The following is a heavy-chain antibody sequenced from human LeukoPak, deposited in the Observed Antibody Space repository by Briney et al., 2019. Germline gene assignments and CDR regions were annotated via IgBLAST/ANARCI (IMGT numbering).Heavy chain of an antibody. CDR1: GFTFSSYA. J-gene: IGHJ4*02. CDR3: AKLWFGEFHKPRFDY. D-gene: IGHD3-10*01. V-gene: IGHV3-23*01. Sequence: QSGGSLRLSCAASGFTFSSYAMSWVRQAPGKGLEWVSAISGSGGSTYYADSVKGRFTISRDNSKNTLYLQMNSLRAEDTAVYYCAKLWFGEFHKPRFDYWGQGTLVTVSS. CDR2: ISGSGGST.